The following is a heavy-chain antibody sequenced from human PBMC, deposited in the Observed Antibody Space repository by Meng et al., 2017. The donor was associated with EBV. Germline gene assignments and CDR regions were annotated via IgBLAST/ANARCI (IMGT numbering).Heavy chain of an antibody. J-gene: IGHJ4*02. D-gene: IGHD5-24*01. CDR1: GGTFSSYA. CDR3: ARERPGGMATTPYFDY. CDR2: IIPILGIA. Sequence: QAQLGQSGAGVKMPGSSVKVSCKASGGTFSSYAISWVRQAPGQGLEWMGGIIPILGIANYAQKFQGRATITADKSTSTAYMELSSLRSEDTAVYYCARERPGGMATTPYFDYWGQGTLVTVSS. V-gene: IGHV1-69*10.